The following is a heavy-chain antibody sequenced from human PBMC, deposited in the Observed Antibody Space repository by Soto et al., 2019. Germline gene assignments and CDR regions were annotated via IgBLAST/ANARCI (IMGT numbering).Heavy chain of an antibody. Sequence: ASVKVSCKASGYTLTSYAMHWVRQAPGQRLEWMGWINAGNGNTKYSQKFQGRVTITRDTSASTAYMGLSSLRSEDTAVYYCARVIAVAGRAFAPSGQGNLVSVYS. CDR3: ARVIAVAGRAFAP. D-gene: IGHD6-19*01. CDR2: INAGNGNT. CDR1: GYTLTSYA. J-gene: IGHJ5*02. V-gene: IGHV1-3*01.